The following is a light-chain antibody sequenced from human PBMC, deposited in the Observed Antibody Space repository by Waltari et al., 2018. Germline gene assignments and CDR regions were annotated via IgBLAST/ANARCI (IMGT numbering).Light chain of an antibody. CDR3: CSFAESDTWV. J-gene: IGLJ3*02. CDR2: EVS. CDR1: SSDVGNYDV. V-gene: IGLV2-23*02. Sequence: QSALTQTASVSGSPGQSITISCTGVSSDVGNYDVLSWYQKHPDKPPKLIVYEVSKRPPGVSDRFSGSKSGNTAALTISGLQAEDEADYYCCSFAESDTWVFGGGTKVTVL.